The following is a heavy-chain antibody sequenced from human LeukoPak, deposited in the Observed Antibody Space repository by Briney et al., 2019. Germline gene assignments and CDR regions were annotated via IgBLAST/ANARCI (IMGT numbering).Heavy chain of an antibody. J-gene: IGHJ4*02. CDR2: IIPIFGTA. D-gene: IGHD3-22*01. Sequence: ASVKVSCKASGGTFSSYAISWVRQAPGQGLEWMGGIIPIFGTANYAQKFQGRVTITADESTSTAYMELSSLRSEDTAVYYCARGLWTVRNYCDSSGYYPPDYWGQGTLVTVSS. CDR3: ARGLWTVRNYCDSSGYYPPDY. CDR1: GGTFSSYA. V-gene: IGHV1-69*01.